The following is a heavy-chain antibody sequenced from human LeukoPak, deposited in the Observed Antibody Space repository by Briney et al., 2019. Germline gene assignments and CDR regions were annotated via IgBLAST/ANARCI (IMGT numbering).Heavy chain of an antibody. J-gene: IGHJ4*02. CDR3: ARGHAKWSMDY. CDR1: GFTFSSYD. V-gene: IGHV3-13*01. Sequence: PGGSLRLSCAASGFTFSSYDMHWVRQSTGKGLEWVSAIGTAGDTYYPGSVKGRFTISRENAKNSLYLQMNSLRAGDTAVYYCARGHAKWSMDYWGQGTLVTVSS. D-gene: IGHD2-8*01. CDR2: IGTAGDT.